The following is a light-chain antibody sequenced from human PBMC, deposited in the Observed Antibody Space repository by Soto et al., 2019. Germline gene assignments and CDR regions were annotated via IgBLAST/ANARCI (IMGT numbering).Light chain of an antibody. Sequence: DIQMTQSPSSLSASVGDRVTITCQASHHISNYLSWFHQKPGKAPNLLIYDASNLETGVPSRFSGSGSGTHFTFTIISLQPEDVGTYFCQQYDNLPYTFGQGTKLEI. CDR1: HHISNY. V-gene: IGKV1-33*01. CDR2: DAS. J-gene: IGKJ2*01. CDR3: QQYDNLPYT.